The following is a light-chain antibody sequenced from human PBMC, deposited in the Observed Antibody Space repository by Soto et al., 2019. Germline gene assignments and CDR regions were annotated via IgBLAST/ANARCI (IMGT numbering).Light chain of an antibody. CDR3: GTLDSSLGVFV. CDR1: SSNIGNNY. CDR2: DSN. Sequence: QSVLTQPPSVSAAPGQKVTISCSGSSSNIGNNYVSWYQQLPGTAPKFLIYDSNKRPSGIPDRFSGSKSDTSATLGITGLQTGDEADYYCGTLDSSLGVFVFGTGTKVTAL. V-gene: IGLV1-51*01. J-gene: IGLJ1*01.